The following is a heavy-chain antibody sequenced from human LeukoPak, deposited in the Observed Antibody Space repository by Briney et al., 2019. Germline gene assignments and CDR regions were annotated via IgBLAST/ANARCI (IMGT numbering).Heavy chain of an antibody. CDR3: ARIRWPKLIDY. D-gene: IGHD4-23*01. CDR2: IYYSGST. J-gene: IGHJ4*02. CDR1: GGSISSYY. V-gene: IGHV4-59*01. Sequence: SETLSLTCTVSGGSISSYYWSWIRQPPAKGLEWIGYIYYSGSTNYNPSLKSRVTISVDTSKNQFSLKLSSVTAADTAVYYCARIRWPKLIDYWGQGTLVTVSS.